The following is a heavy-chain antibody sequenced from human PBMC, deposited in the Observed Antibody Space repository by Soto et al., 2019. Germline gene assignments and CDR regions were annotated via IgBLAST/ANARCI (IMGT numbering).Heavy chain of an antibody. J-gene: IGHJ5*02. CDR3: AKDLSVADNWNWFDP. Sequence: PGGSLRLSCAASGFTFSSYGMHWVRQAPGKGLEWVAVISYDGSNKYYADSVKGRFAISRDNSKNTLYLQMNSLRAEDTAVYYCAKDLSVADNWNWFDPWGQGTLVTVSS. D-gene: IGHD6-19*01. V-gene: IGHV3-30*18. CDR1: GFTFSSYG. CDR2: ISYDGSNK.